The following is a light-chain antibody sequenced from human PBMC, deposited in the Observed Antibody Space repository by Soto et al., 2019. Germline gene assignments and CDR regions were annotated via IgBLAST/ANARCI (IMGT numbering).Light chain of an antibody. CDR3: QQYNNWPLT. J-gene: IGKJ3*01. CDR2: GAS. Sequence: EIVMTQSPATLSVSPGERATLSCRASQSVNSNLALYQQRSGQAPRLLIYGASTRATGIPARFSGSGSGTEFTLTISSLQSEDFAVYSCQQYNNWPLTFGPGTKVDIK. CDR1: QSVNSN. V-gene: IGKV3-15*01.